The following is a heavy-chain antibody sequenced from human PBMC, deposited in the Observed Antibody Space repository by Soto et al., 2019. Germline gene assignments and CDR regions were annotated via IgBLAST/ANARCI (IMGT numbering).Heavy chain of an antibody. V-gene: IGHV1-69*13. CDR1: GGSFSIYA. D-gene: IGHD1-20*01. CDR2: IIPIFGTA. CDR3: AYVGFSRYHGAFDI. J-gene: IGHJ3*02. Sequence: GASVKVSCTASGGSFSIYAISWVRQAPGQGLEWMGGIIPIFGTANYAQKFQGRVTITADESTSTAYMELSSLRSEDTAVYYCAYVGFSRYHGAFDIWGQGTMVTVSS.